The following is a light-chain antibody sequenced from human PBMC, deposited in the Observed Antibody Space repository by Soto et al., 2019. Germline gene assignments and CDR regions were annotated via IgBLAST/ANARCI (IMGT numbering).Light chain of an antibody. J-gene: IGLJ3*02. Sequence: QPVLTQPPSVSGAPGQRVTISCTGSSSNIGARYDVHWYQQLPGTAPKLLIYDNSNRPSGVPDRFSGSKSRTSASLAITGLQAEDEADYYCQSYDSSLSGSWVFGGGTKLTVL. CDR3: QSYDSSLSGSWV. CDR1: SSNIGARYD. CDR2: DNS. V-gene: IGLV1-40*01.